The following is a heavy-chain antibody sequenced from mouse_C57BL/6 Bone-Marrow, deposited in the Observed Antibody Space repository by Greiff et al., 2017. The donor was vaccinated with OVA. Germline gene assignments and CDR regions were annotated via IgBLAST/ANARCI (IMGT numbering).Heavy chain of an antibody. CDR2: ITPNNGGT. D-gene: IGHD2-1*01. V-gene: IGHV1-18*01. Sequence: VQLQQSGPELVKPGASVKIPCKASGYTFTDYNMDWVKQSHGKSLEWIGDITPNNGGTIYNQKFKGKATLTVDTSSSTAYMQLRSLTSEDSAVYYCAISSFGNYDDCSIDVWGPGTTVTVSS. CDR1: GYTFTDYN. CDR3: AISSFGNYDDCSIDV. J-gene: IGHJ1*01.